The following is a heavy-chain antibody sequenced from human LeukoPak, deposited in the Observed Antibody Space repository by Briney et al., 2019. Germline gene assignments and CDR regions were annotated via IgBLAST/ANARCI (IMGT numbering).Heavy chain of an antibody. J-gene: IGHJ4*02. V-gene: IGHV4-61*02. CDR3: ASFDYDLYYFDY. D-gene: IGHD3-16*01. CDR2: IHTSGST. CDR1: GGSISSGSYY. Sequence: PSETLSLTCTVSGGSISSGSYYWSWIRQPAGKGLEFIGRIHTSGSTNYNPSLKSRVTISVDTSKNQFSLQVSSVPAADTAVYYCASFDYDLYYFDYWGQGILVTVSS.